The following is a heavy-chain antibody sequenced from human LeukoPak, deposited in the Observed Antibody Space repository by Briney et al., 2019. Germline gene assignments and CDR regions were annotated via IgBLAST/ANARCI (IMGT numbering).Heavy chain of an antibody. CDR2: INTSGST. D-gene: IGHD3-22*01. CDR3: ARYRQESSGQFDY. CDR1: GGSISSYY. V-gene: IGHV4-4*07. J-gene: IGHJ4*02. Sequence: SEALSLTCTVSGGSISSYYWNWIRQPAGKGLEWIGRINTSGSTNYNPPLKSRVTMSVDTSKNQFSLKLSSVTAADTAVYYCARYRQESSGQFDYWGQGTLVTVSS.